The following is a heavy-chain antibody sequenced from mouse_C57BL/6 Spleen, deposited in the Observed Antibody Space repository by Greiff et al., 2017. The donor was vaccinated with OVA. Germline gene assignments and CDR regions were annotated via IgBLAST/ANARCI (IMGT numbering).Heavy chain of an antibody. Sequence: VKLRQPGAELVKPGASVKMSCKASGYTFTSYWITWVKQRPGQGLEWIGDIYPGSGSTNYNEKFKSKATLTVDTSSSTAYMQLSSLTSEDSAVYYCARESPNWDVRFDYWGQGTTLTVSS. CDR2: IYPGSGST. D-gene: IGHD4-1*01. CDR1: GYTFTSYW. CDR3: ARESPNWDVRFDY. V-gene: IGHV1-55*01. J-gene: IGHJ2*01.